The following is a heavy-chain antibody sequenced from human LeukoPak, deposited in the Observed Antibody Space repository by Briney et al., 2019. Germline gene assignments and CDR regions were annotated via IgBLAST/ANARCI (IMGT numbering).Heavy chain of an antibody. CDR2: INHSGST. CDR1: GGSFSGYY. V-gene: IGHV4-34*01. J-gene: IGHJ5*02. D-gene: IGHD3-16*02. Sequence: SETLSLTCAVYGGSFSGYYWSWIRPPPGKGLEWIGEINHSGSTNYNPSLKSRVTISVDTSKNQFSLKLSSVTAADTAVYYCARGLTVYDYIWGSYRSRSWFDPWGQGTLVTVSS. CDR3: ARGLTVYDYIWGSYRSRSWFDP.